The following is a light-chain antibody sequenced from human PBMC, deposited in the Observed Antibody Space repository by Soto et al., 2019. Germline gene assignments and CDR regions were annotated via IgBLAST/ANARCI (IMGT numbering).Light chain of an antibody. V-gene: IGKV3-20*01. Sequence: EIVLTQSPGTLSLSPGERATLSCRASESISSNYLAWYQQKPGQAPRLLIYGASSRATGIPDRFSGSGSGTDFTLTISLLEPEDFAVYFCQQYGGSPSVTFGPGTKVDIK. J-gene: IGKJ3*01. CDR3: QQYGGSPSVT. CDR2: GAS. CDR1: ESISSNY.